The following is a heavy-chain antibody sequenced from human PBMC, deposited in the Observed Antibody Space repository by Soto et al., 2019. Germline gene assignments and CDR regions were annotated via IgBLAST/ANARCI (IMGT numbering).Heavy chain of an antibody. J-gene: IGHJ4*02. CDR1: EFTFTNAW. CDR3: ATLPYSSNSDF. CDR2: IKSKVHGGAV. Sequence: EVQLVESGGGLVKPGGSLRLSCSASEFTFTNAWMNWVRQAPGKGLEWVGRIKSKVHGGAVDYAAPVKGRFTISRDDSENTLYLQMNSLQTEDTGVYYCATLPYSSNSDFWGQGTVVTVSS. V-gene: IGHV3-15*01. D-gene: IGHD6-13*01.